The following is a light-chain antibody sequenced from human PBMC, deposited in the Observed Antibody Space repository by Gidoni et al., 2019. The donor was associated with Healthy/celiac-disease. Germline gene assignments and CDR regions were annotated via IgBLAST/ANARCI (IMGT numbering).Light chain of an antibody. V-gene: IGKV1-5*01. Sequence: DIQITQSPSTLSASVGDRVTITCRGSHSISSWLAWYQQKPGKAPKLLIYDASSLESGVPSMFSGSGSGTEFTLTSSSLHPDDFATYYCQQYNRYPLTFGGGTKVEIK. CDR2: DAS. J-gene: IGKJ4*02. CDR3: QQYNRYPLT. CDR1: HSISSW.